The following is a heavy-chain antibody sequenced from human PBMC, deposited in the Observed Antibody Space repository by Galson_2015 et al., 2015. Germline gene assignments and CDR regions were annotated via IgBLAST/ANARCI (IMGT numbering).Heavy chain of an antibody. V-gene: IGHV3-30-3*01. CDR2: ISYDGSNK. CDR3: AREGQEQWLVRRGWFDP. CDR1: GLTFSSYA. D-gene: IGHD6-19*01. J-gene: IGHJ5*02. Sequence: SLRLSCAASGLTFSSYAMHWVRQAPGKGLEWVAVISYDGSNKYYADSVKGRFTISRDNSKNTLYLQMNSLRAEDTAVYYCAREGQEQWLVRRGWFDPWGQGTLVTVSS.